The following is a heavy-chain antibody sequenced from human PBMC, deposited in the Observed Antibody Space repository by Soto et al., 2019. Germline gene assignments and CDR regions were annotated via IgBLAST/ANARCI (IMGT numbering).Heavy chain of an antibody. J-gene: IGHJ4*02. CDR2: IDYSETT. V-gene: IGHV4-59*01. CDR1: GGSMSSYY. D-gene: IGHD2-15*01. CDR3: ARGEFECSGGHFYGSFRX. Sequence: SDTLSLTCVVSGGSMSSYYWTWIRQPPGKGLEWIVYIDYSETTNYNPSLKSLVTISVDTSKNQFSLKLSSVTAADTAVYYCARGEFECSGGHFYGSFRXWGQATLVTVSX.